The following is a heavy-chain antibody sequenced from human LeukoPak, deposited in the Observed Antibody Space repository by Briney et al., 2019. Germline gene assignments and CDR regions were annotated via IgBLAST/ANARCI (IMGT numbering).Heavy chain of an antibody. CDR1: GFTFDEYA. V-gene: IGHV3-9*01. CDR2: ISWNSGSI. J-gene: IGHJ5*02. CDR3: AKDGSSSLRWFDP. Sequence: GGSLRLSCAASGFTFDEYAMHWVRQAPGKGLERVSGISWNSGSIGYADSVKGRFTISRDNAKNSLYLQMNSLRAEDTALYYCAKDGSSSLRWFDPWGQGTLVTVSS. D-gene: IGHD6-13*01.